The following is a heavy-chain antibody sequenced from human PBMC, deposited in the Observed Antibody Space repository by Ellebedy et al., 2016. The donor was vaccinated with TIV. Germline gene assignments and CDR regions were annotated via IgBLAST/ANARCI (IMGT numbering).Heavy chain of an antibody. J-gene: IGHJ5*02. CDR1: GDSFSGSGYS. D-gene: IGHD2-2*01. V-gene: IGHV4-30-2*01. Sequence: SETLSLXCAVSGDSFSGSGYSWYWIRQPPGRGLEWIGYIYHSGSTHYNPSLKSRVTISVDKSKNQFSLELTSVTAADTAVYYCARGDPDSSNYHRFDPWGQGTLVTVSS. CDR3: ARGDPDSSNYHRFDP. CDR2: IYHSGST.